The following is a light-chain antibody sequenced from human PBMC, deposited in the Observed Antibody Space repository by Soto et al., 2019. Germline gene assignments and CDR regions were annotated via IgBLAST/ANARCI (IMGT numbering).Light chain of an antibody. J-gene: IGLJ1*01. Sequence: QSALTQPPSASGSPGQSVTISCTGTSRDVGGYNYVSWYQQHPGKAPKLMIFEVSRRPSGVPDRFAGSKSGNTASLTVSGLQAEDEADYYCSSYARSNNFVFGTGTKLTVL. V-gene: IGLV2-8*01. CDR1: SRDVGGYNY. CDR3: SSYARSNNFV. CDR2: EVS.